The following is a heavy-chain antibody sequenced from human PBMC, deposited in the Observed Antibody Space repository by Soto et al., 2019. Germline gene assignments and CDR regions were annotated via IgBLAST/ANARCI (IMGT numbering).Heavy chain of an antibody. Sequence: SETLSLTCTVSGGSFSSYYWSWIRQPPGKGLEWIGYIYYTGSIIYNPSLKSRVTMSVDMSMKQFSLKLNSVTAADTAVYYCARTTTLENYFDYWGQGTLVTV. CDR1: GGSFSSYY. CDR2: IYYTGSI. J-gene: IGHJ4*02. CDR3: ARTTTLENYFDY. D-gene: IGHD2-15*01. V-gene: IGHV4-59*01.